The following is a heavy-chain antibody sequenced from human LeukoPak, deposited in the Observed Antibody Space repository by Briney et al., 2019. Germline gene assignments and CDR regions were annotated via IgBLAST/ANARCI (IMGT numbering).Heavy chain of an antibody. Sequence: ASVKVSCKASGYTFTGYYMHWVRQAPGQGLEWMGWINPNSGGTNYAQKFQGRVTMTRDTSISTAYMELSRLRSEDTAVYYCAREFPDMVATPVIDYWGQGTLVTVSS. CDR1: GYTFTGYY. V-gene: IGHV1-2*02. D-gene: IGHD5-12*01. CDR2: INPNSGGT. CDR3: AREFPDMVATPVIDY. J-gene: IGHJ4*02.